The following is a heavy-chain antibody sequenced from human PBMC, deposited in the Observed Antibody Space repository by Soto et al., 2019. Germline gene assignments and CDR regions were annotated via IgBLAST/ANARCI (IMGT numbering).Heavy chain of an antibody. V-gene: IGHV4-34*02. Sequence: QVQLQQWGAGLLKPSETLSLTCAVHGGSFSGYTWTWIRQSPGKGLEWIGQINAGGSANYNPSLKSRVTISVGTSNNEFFLDLTSVTAADTAVYYCARGLFRGTSYSGGWYFFDFWGQGTLVTVSS. CDR2: INAGGSA. CDR1: GGSFSGYT. J-gene: IGHJ4*02. D-gene: IGHD3-10*01. CDR3: ARGLFRGTSYSGGWYFFDF.